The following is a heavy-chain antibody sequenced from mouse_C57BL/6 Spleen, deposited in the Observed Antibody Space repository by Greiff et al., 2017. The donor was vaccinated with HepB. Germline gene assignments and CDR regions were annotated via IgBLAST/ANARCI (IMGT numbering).Heavy chain of an antibody. V-gene: IGHV1-22*01. Sequence: EVQLQQSGPELVKPGASVKMSCKASGYTFTDYNMHWVKQSHGKSLEWIGYINPNNGGTSYNQKFKGKATLTVNKSSSTAYMELRSLTSEDSAVYYCAGFITTVFDYWGQGTTLTVSS. D-gene: IGHD1-1*01. CDR2: INPNNGGT. CDR3: AGFITTVFDY. J-gene: IGHJ2*01. CDR1: GYTFTDYN.